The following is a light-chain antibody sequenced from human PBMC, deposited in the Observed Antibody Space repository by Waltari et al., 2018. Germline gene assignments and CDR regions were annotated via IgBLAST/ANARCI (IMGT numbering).Light chain of an antibody. CDR1: DSNIGINF. V-gene: IGLV1-51*02. J-gene: IGLJ2*01. CDR3: ATWDSGLTAEV. CDR2: ENL. Sequence: QSVLTQPPSVSAAPGQKVTISCSGTDSNIGINFVSWYQQLPGTAPKLLIYENLQRLPEVPDRFSASKSGASATLAITGLQTGDEADYYCATWDSGLTAEVFGGGTKLAVL.